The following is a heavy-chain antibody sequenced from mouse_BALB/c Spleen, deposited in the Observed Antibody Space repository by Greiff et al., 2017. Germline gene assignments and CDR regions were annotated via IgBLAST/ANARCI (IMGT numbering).Heavy chain of an antibody. CDR1: GFTFSSYA. D-gene: IGHD3-2*01. CDR2: ISSGGST. CDR3: ARGRDSSGYAWFAY. Sequence: EVKLMESGGGLVKPGGSLKLSCAASGFTFSSYAMSWVRQTPEKRLEWVASISSGGSTYYPDSVKGRFTISRDNARNILYLQMSSLRSEDTAMYYCARGRDSSGYAWFAYWGQGTLVTVSA. V-gene: IGHV5-6-5*01. J-gene: IGHJ3*01.